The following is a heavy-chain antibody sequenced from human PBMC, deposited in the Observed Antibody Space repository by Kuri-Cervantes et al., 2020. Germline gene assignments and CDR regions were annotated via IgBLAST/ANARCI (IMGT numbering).Heavy chain of an antibody. CDR3: AKNSDSSSWSFGLYYYMDV. CDR2: ISGSGAST. D-gene: IGHD6-13*01. J-gene: IGHJ6*03. CDR1: GFTFSSYA. V-gene: IGHV3-23*01. Sequence: GESLKISCAASGFTFSSYAMSWVRQAPGKGLEWVSAISGSGASTYYADSVKGRFTISRDNSKNTLSLQMNSLRAEDTALYYCAKNSDSSSWSFGLYYYMDVWGKGTTVTVSS.